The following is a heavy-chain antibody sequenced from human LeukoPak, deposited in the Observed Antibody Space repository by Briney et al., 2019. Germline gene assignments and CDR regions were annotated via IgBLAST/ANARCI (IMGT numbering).Heavy chain of an antibody. CDR3: AKDASPGGYYFDY. CDR2: IWYDGSNK. CDR1: GFTFSSYG. V-gene: IGHV3-33*06. J-gene: IGHJ4*02. D-gene: IGHD6-25*01. Sequence: GGSLRLSCAASGFTFSSYGMHWVRQAPGKGLEWVAVIWYDGSNKYYADSVKGRFTISGDNSKNPLYLQMNSLRAEDTAVYYCAKDASPGGYYFDYWGQGTLVTVSS.